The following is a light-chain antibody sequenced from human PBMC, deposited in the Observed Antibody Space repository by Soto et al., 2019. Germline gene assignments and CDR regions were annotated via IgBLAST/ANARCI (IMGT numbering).Light chain of an antibody. CDR3: QQYGSSPLT. J-gene: IGKJ4*01. V-gene: IGKV3-20*01. CDR1: QSVRNRY. Sequence: EIVLTQSPGTLSLSPGERATLSCRASQSVRNRYLAWYQQKPGQAPSLLVYDASSRATGIPDRFSGSGSGTDFTLTISRLEPGDFAVYYCQQYGSSPLTFDGGTKVDI. CDR2: DAS.